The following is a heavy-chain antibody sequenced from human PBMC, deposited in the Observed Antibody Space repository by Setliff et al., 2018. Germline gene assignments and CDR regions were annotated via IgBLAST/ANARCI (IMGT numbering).Heavy chain of an antibody. Sequence: SETLSLTCNVSGGSISSYSWSWIRQAPGKGLEWIGYLYYSGNTNYNPSLKSRVTIFVDTSKNQFSLKLSSVTAADTAVYYCARLSHAYYYGSGSYFGFDPWGQGTLVTVSS. J-gene: IGHJ5*02. CDR1: GGSISSYS. CDR3: ARLSHAYYYGSGSYFGFDP. D-gene: IGHD3-10*01. CDR2: LYYSGNT. V-gene: IGHV4-59*08.